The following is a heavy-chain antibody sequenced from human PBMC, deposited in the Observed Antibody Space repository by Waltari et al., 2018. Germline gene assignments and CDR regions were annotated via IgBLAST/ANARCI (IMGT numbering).Heavy chain of an antibody. J-gene: IGHJ4*02. CDR1: GGSISSGSYY. CDR3: ARTEMGPPTFDY. Sequence: QVQLQESGPGLVKPSQTLSLTCTVSGGSISSGSYYWSWIRQPAGTGLEWIGYIYTSGSTNYTPSLKSRVTISVDTSKNQFSLKLSSVTAADTAVYYCARTEMGPPTFDYWGQGTLVTVSS. CDR2: IYTSGST. V-gene: IGHV4-61*09.